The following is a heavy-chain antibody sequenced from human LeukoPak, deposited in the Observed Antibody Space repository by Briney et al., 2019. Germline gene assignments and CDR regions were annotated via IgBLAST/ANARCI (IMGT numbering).Heavy chain of an antibody. J-gene: IGHJ4*02. CDR1: DDSITMYY. Sequence: SETLSLTCSVSDDSITMYYWSWIRQPPGKGLEWIGEINHSGSTNYNPSLKSRVTISVDTSKNQFSLKLSSVTAADTAVYYCASRTYYYDSSGYQEIDYRGQGTLVTVSS. CDR3: ASRTYYYDSSGYQEIDY. CDR2: INHSGST. V-gene: IGHV4-34*01. D-gene: IGHD3-22*01.